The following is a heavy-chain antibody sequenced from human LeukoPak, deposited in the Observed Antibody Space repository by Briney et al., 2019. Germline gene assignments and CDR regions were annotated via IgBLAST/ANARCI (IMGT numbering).Heavy chain of an antibody. CDR1: GGSISSDY. D-gene: IGHD1-14*01. Sequence: SETLSLTCTVSGGSISSDYGSWVRQPPGKGLEWIGYIYYSGSTNYNPSLKSRVTISVDTSKNQCSLKLSSVTAADTAVYYCARHLTGDYFDYWGQGTLVTVSS. CDR2: IYYSGST. V-gene: IGHV4-59*08. CDR3: ARHLTGDYFDY. J-gene: IGHJ4*02.